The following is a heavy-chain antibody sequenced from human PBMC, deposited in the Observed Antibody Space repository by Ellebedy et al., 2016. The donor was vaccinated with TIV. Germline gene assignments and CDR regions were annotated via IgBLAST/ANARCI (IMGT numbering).Heavy chain of an antibody. CDR3: ARTYSGNYGLGYYGMDV. CDR2: INPNSGGT. J-gene: IGHJ6*02. D-gene: IGHD1-26*01. Sequence: ASVKVSCKASGYTFTGYYMHWARQAPGQGLEWMGWINPNSGGTNYAQKFQGWVTMTRETSISTAYMELSRLKSDDKAIYYCARTYSGNYGLGYYGMDVWGQGTTVTVSS. V-gene: IGHV1-2*04. CDR1: GYTFTGYY.